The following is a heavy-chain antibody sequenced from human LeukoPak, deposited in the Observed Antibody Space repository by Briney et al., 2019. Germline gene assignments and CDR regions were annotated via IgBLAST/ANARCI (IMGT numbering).Heavy chain of an antibody. CDR3: ARDRYSGTYWGYFDY. CDR2: TYYSGST. Sequence: YPSETLSLTCTVSGGSISNYYWSWIRQPPGKGLEWIGYTYYSGSTNYNPSLKSRVTISVDTSRNQFSLKLNSVIAADTAVYYCARDRYSGTYWGYFDYWGQGTLVTVSS. V-gene: IGHV4-59*01. J-gene: IGHJ4*02. D-gene: IGHD1-26*01. CDR1: GGSISNYY.